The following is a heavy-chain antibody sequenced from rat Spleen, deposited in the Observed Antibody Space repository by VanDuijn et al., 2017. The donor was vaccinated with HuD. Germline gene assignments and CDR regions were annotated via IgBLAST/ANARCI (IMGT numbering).Heavy chain of an antibody. CDR2: ISYEGSAT. J-gene: IGHJ2*01. CDR1: GFTFSDYY. Sequence: EVQLVESGGGSVQPGGSLKLSCAASGFTFSDYYMAWVRQAPKKGLEWVASISYEGSATYYGDSVKGRFTISRDNAKSALYLQMDSLRSEDTATYYCARGSYGGYYFDYWGQGVMVTVSS. CDR3: ARGSYGGYYFDY. D-gene: IGHD1-11*01. V-gene: IGHV5-22*01.